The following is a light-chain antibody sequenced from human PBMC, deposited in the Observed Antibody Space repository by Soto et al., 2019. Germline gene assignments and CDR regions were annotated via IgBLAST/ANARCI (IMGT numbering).Light chain of an antibody. Sequence: LAQSPGALSLSKGERATLSCRASQSVSSSYLAWYQQKPGQAPRLLIYGASSRATGIPDRFSGSGSGTDFTLTISRLEPEDFAVYYCQQYGSSPSTFGQGTKVDIK. CDR2: GAS. CDR1: QSVSSSY. CDR3: QQYGSSPST. J-gene: IGKJ1*01. V-gene: IGKV3-20*01.